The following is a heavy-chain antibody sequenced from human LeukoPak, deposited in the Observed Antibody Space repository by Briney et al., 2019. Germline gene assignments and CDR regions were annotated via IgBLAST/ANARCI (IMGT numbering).Heavy chain of an antibody. J-gene: IGHJ4*01. Sequence: PGGSLRLSCAASGFTVSRNYMSWVRQAPGKGLEWVSGIRSSGVSTYYADSVKGRFTISRDNSKNTLYLQMNSLRAEDTAVYYCAKEVRESAWYYFDYWGHLTIVTVSS. D-gene: IGHD3-10*01. V-gene: IGHV3-23*01. CDR2: IRSSGVST. CDR1: GFTVSRNY. CDR3: AKEVRESAWYYFDY.